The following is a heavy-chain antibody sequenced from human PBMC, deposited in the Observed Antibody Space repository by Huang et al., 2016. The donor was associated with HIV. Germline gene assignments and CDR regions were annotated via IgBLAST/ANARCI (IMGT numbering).Heavy chain of an antibody. CDR1: GGSFSGYY. CDR3: ARGQGGYYYYYMDV. V-gene: IGHV4-34*01. Sequence: QVQLQQWGAGLLRPSETLSLTCVVYGGSFSGYYGTWIRQPPGKGLEWIGEINHRESTNYNPSLKSRVTISVDTSRNQFSLTLTSVTAADTAVYYCARGQGGYYYYYMDVWGKGTTVTVSS. CDR2: INHREST. J-gene: IGHJ6*03.